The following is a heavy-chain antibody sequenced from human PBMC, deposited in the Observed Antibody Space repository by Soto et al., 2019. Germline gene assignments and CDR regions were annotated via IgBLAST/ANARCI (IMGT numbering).Heavy chain of an antibody. J-gene: IGHJ4*02. CDR1: GFSLSTSGMC. V-gene: IGHV2-70*01. D-gene: IGHD3-22*01. CDR2: IDWDDDK. Sequence: SGPTLVNPTHPLTLTGTFSGFSLSTSGMCVSWIRQPPGKALEWLALIDWDDDKYYSTSLKTRLTISKDTSKNQVVLTMTNMDPVDTATYYCARTPRYYYYDSSGYYGAFDYWGQGTLVTVSS. CDR3: ARTPRYYYYDSSGYYGAFDY.